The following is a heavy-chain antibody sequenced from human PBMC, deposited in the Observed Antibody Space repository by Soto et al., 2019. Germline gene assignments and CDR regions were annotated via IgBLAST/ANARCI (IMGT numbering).Heavy chain of an antibody. D-gene: IGHD3-22*01. V-gene: IGHV1-18*04. Sequence: ASVKVSCKTSGYTFTSYGISWVRQAPGQGPEWVGWISGHNGNTNHPHSLQDRVTMTTDTSRNTAYMELRSLRSDDTAVYYCARHRFNYYDDAAYYYFAYWGKETMVKVSS. CDR1: GYTFTSYG. J-gene: IGHJ4*02. CDR3: ARHRFNYYDDAAYYYFAY. CDR2: ISGHNGNT.